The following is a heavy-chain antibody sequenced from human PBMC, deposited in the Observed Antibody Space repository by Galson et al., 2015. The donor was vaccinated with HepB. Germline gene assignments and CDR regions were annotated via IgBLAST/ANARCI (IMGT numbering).Heavy chain of an antibody. Sequence: SVKVSCKASGYTFTSYGISWVRQAPGQGLEWMGWISAYNGNTNYAQKLQGRVTMTTDTSTSTAYMELRSLRSDDTAVYYCVRVASSLGPIQWLVPLGYFDYWGQGTLVTVSS. CDR2: ISAYNGNT. V-gene: IGHV1-18*04. CDR3: VRVASSLGPIQWLVPLGYFDY. D-gene: IGHD6-19*01. J-gene: IGHJ4*02. CDR1: GYTFTSYG.